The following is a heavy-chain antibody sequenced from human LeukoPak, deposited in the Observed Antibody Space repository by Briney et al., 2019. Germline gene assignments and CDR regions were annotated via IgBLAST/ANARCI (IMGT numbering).Heavy chain of an antibody. CDR3: ASNYGSGSPTLYYYYGMDV. V-gene: IGHV3-11*01. CDR2: ISSSGSTI. CDR1: GFTFSDYY. J-gene: IGHJ6*02. D-gene: IGHD3-10*01. Sequence: GGSLRLSCAASGFTFSDYYMSWIRQAPGKGLEWVSYISSSGSTIYYADSVKGRFTISRDNAKNSLYLQMNSLRAEDTAVYYCASNYGSGSPTLYYYYGMDVWGQGTTVTVSS.